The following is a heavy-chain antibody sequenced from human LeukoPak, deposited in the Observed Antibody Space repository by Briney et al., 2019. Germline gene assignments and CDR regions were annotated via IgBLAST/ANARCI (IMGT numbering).Heavy chain of an antibody. CDR3: AKDIRGYSSGCHDY. J-gene: IGHJ4*02. D-gene: IGHD6-19*01. V-gene: IGHV3-9*01. Sequence: GGSMRLSCAASGFTFDDYAMHWVRQAPGKGLEWVSGISWNSGSIGYADSVKGRFTISRDNAKNSLYLQMNSLRAEDTALYYCAKDIRGYSSGCHDYWGQGTLVTVSS. CDR2: ISWNSGSI. CDR1: GFTFDDYA.